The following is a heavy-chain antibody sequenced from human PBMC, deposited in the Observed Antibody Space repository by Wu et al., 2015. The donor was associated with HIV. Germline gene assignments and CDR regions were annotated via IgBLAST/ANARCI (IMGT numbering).Heavy chain of an antibody. CDR3: ARDRRVYTSGWYDYWYFDL. CDR1: GFNLNSFG. CDR2: ISGNNGNI. Sequence: QVQLVQSGGDVKKPGASVRVACKASGFNLNSFGIHWVRQAPGQGLEWMGWISGNNGNIKYGQEFQGRVTMTIDTSTDTAYMELRSLRSDDTATYYCARDRRVYTSGWYDYWYFDLWGRGTLVTVSS. V-gene: IGHV1-18*01. D-gene: IGHD6-19*01. J-gene: IGHJ2*01.